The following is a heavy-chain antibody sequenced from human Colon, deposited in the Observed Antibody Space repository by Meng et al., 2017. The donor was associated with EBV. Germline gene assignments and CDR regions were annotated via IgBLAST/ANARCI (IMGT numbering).Heavy chain of an antibody. CDR2: IYHSGSI. V-gene: IGHV4-4*02. CDR3: ARTGACLAFDY. J-gene: IGHJ4*02. Sequence: AHLRGWGRRQVEHSGTLALTVDDSGVSMSRNHCWAEVRQPPGKGLDWIGEIYHSGSINYNPSLRGRATISVDMSKKQFSLNLRSVTAAVTAVYYCARTGACLAFDYWGLGTLVTVSS. D-gene: IGHD4/OR15-4a*01. CDR1: GVSMSRNHC.